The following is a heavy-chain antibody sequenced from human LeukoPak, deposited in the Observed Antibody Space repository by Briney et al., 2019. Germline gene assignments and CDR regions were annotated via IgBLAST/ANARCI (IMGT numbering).Heavy chain of an antibody. Sequence: PGGSLRLSCAASGFTVSINYMSWVRQAPGKGLEWVSYISSSGSTIYYADSVKGRFTISRDNAKNSLYLQMNSLRAEDTAVYYCAKGNDRYGDYDRLDYWGQGTLVTVFS. V-gene: IGHV3-11*01. J-gene: IGHJ4*02. CDR1: GFTVSINY. CDR3: AKGNDRYGDYDRLDY. CDR2: ISSSGSTI. D-gene: IGHD4-17*01.